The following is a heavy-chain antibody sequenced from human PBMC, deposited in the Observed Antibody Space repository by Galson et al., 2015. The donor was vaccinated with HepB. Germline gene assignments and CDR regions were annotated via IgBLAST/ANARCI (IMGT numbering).Heavy chain of an antibody. CDR1: GGTFSSYA. V-gene: IGHV1-69*06. D-gene: IGHD1-14*01. J-gene: IGHJ3*02. CDR3: AFPLTGLQDTSNIAFDI. Sequence: SVKVSCKASGGTFSSYAISWVRQAPGQGLEWMGGIIPIFGTANYAQKFQGRVTITADKSTSTAYMELSSLRSEDTAVYYCAFPLTGLQDTSNIAFDIWGQGTMVTVSS. CDR2: IIPIFGTA.